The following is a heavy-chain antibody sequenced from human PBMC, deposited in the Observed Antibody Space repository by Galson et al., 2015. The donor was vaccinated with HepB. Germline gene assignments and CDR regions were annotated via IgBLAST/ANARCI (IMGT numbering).Heavy chain of an antibody. J-gene: IGHJ3*02. CDR1: GFTFSSYA. V-gene: IGHV3-64D*06. CDR3: VKDQNWNYVAPGAFDI. D-gene: IGHD1-7*01. Sequence: SLRLSCAASGFTFSSYAMHWVRQAPGKGLEYVSAISSNGGSTYYADSVKGRFTISRDNSKNTLYLQMSSLRAEDTAVYYCVKDQNWNYVAPGAFDIWGQGTMVTVSS. CDR2: ISSNGGST.